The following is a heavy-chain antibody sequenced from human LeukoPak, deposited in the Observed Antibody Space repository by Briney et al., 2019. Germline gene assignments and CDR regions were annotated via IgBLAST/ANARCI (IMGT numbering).Heavy chain of an antibody. J-gene: IGHJ4*02. CDR1: GFIFRNYA. D-gene: IGHD6-13*01. V-gene: IGHV3-33*08. CDR2: VWYDGSNK. CDR3: ARDPKYSNSWFFDY. Sequence: PGGSLRLSCAASGFIFRNYAMHWVRQAPGKGLEWVAVVWYDGSNKHYADSVKGRFTISRDNSNNTLYLQMNSLRAEDTAVYYCARDPKYSNSWFFDYWGQGTLVTVSS.